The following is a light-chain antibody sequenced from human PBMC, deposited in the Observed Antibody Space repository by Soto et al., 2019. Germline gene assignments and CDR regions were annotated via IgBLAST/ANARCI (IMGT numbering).Light chain of an antibody. CDR1: QSVNSH. J-gene: IGKJ3*01. CDR3: QQYNNSPFT. V-gene: IGKV3-15*01. CDR2: GSS. Sequence: EIVMTQSPATLSVSPGERATLSCRAGQSVNSHLAWYQQKPGQAPRLLIYGSSPRATGIPARFSGSGSGTEFTLTISSLQSEDFAVYYCQQYNNSPFTFGPGTRVDIK.